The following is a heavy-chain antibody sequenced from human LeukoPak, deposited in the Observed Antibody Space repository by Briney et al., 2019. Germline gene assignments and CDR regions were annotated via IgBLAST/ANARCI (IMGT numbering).Heavy chain of an antibody. Sequence: PSQTLSLTCTVSGGSISSGGYYWSWIRQHPGKGLEWIGYIYYSGSTYYNPSLKSRVTISVDTSKNQFSLKLSSVTAADTAVYYCARGRGGGDRTTHWFDPWGQGTLVTVSS. CDR2: IYYSGST. CDR3: ARGRGGGDRTTHWFDP. D-gene: IGHD2/OR15-2a*01. J-gene: IGHJ5*02. CDR1: GGSISSGGYY. V-gene: IGHV4-31*03.